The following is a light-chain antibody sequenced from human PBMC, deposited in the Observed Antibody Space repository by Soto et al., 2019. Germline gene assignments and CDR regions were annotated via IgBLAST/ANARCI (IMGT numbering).Light chain of an antibody. V-gene: IGKV1-5*01. CDR2: DAS. J-gene: IGKJ3*01. Sequence: DSQMTQYPSTLSASVGDRVTITCRASQSITTGLAWYRQKPGKAPEFLIYDASRLESGVPSRFSGSGSGTEFSLTFSSLQPDDFATYYCQQYNRYSLTFGPGTRVDIK. CDR1: QSITTG. CDR3: QQYNRYSLT.